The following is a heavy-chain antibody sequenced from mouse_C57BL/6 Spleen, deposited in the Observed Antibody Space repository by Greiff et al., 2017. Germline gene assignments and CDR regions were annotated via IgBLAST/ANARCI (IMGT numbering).Heavy chain of an antibody. V-gene: IGHV5-15*01. CDR2: ISNLAYSI. CDR1: GFTFSDYG. J-gene: IGHJ2*01. CDR3: ARGGLLRGYYFDY. D-gene: IGHD2-3*01. Sequence: EVKVVESGGGLVQPGGSLKLSCAASGFTFSDYGMAWVRQAPRKGPEWVAFISNLAYSIYYADTVTGRFTISRENAKNTLYLEMSSLRSEDTAMYYCARGGLLRGYYFDYWGQGTTLTVSS.